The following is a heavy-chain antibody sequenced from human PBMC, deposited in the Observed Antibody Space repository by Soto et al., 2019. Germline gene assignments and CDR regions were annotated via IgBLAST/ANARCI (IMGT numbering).Heavy chain of an antibody. V-gene: IGHV1-18*01. Sequence: QVQLLQSGDEVKNPGASVKVSCKASGYLFNTYGITWVRQAPGQGLEWMGWISVYNGNIDYAQKFEGRVTMTIVTSTSTAYMELKSLTSDDTAVYYCARTYGSGDYFLPFEYWGHVPPVSLSS. CDR3: ARTYGSGDYFLPFEY. CDR1: GYLFNTYG. D-gene: IGHD3-10*01. CDR2: ISVYNGNI. J-gene: IGHJ4*01.